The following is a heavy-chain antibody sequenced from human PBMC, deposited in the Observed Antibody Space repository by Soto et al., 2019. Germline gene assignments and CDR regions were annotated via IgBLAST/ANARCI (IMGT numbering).Heavy chain of an antibody. CDR3: ARDEGGGWDFFDY. Sequence: QVQLVQSGAEVKNPGASVKLSCKASGYTFTNYYMHWVRQAPGQGLEWMGIINPSGGSTSYAQKFQGRVPVARETSTSRAYRELGSLRSEDTAVYYCARDEGGGWDFFDYWGQGTLATVS. CDR1: GYTFTNYY. V-gene: IGHV1-46*01. J-gene: IGHJ4*02. CDR2: INPSGGST. D-gene: IGHD6-19*01.